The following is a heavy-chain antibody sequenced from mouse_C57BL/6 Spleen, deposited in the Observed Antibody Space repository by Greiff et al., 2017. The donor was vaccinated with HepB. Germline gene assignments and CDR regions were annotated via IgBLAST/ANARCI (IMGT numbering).Heavy chain of an antibody. D-gene: IGHD2-12*01. Sequence: EVQRVESGGGLVQPKGSLKLSCAASGFSFNTYAMNWVRQAPGKGLEWVARIRSKSNNYATYYADSVKDRFTISRDDSESMLYLQMNNLKTEDTAMYYCVRRYDGGGYAMDYWGQGTSVTVSS. CDR3: VRRYDGGGYAMDY. CDR1: GFSFNTYA. J-gene: IGHJ4*01. V-gene: IGHV10-1*01. CDR2: IRSKSNNYAT.